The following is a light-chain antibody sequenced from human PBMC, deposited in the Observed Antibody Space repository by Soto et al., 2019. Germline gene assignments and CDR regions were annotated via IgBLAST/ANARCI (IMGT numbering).Light chain of an antibody. CDR2: DAS. J-gene: IGKJ5*01. Sequence: AIQLTQSPSSLSASVGDRVTITCRASQGISSALAWYQQKPGKAPKLLIYDASSLESGVPSRFSGSGSGTDFTLTISRLQPEDFPTYYCQQFNNYPITFGQGTRLEIK. V-gene: IGKV1D-13*01. CDR3: QQFNNYPIT. CDR1: QGISSA.